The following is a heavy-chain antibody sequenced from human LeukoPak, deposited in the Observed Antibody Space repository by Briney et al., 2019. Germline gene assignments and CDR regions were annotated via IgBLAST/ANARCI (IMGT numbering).Heavy chain of an antibody. CDR2: IYNGGRT. V-gene: IGHV4-39*07. D-gene: IGHD5-24*01. J-gene: IGHJ4*02. CDR3: ARGRVEMVTNYFDN. CDR1: GGSINSSYY. Sequence: PSETLSLTCTVSGGSINSSYYWGWIRQPPGKGLEWIGTIYNGGRTYYSPSLKSRVTISVDTSKNQFSLKLNSVTAADTAVYYCARGRVEMVTNYFDNWGQGALVTVSS.